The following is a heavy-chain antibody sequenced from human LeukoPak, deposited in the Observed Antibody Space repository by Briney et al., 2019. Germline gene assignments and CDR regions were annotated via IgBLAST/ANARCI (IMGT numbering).Heavy chain of an antibody. V-gene: IGHV4-38-2*02. Sequence: KPSETLSLTCSVSGMSITSRHYWGWIRQTPGKGLEWIGSTSHSDSPYYNPSLESRVTISLDTSRNLFSLKLTSVTAADTAVYFCARDFGETSLPNWFDPWGQGTLVIVSS. CDR1: GMSITSRHY. CDR2: TSHSDSP. CDR3: ARDFGETSLPNWFDP. J-gene: IGHJ5*02. D-gene: IGHD3-16*01.